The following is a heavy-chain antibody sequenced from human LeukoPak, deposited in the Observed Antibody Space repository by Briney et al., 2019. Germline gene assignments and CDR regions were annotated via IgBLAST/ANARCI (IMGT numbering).Heavy chain of an antibody. CDR3: ARGNVYYDFWSGYYLRASTMDV. Sequence: QPGGSLRLSCAASGFTFSSYAMSWVRQAPGKGLEWVSVISGSGGSTYYADSVKGRFTISRDNAKNSLYLQMNSLRAEDTALYYCARGNVYYDFWSGYYLRASTMDVWGKGTTVTVSS. CDR2: ISGSGGST. CDR1: GFTFSSYA. J-gene: IGHJ6*03. D-gene: IGHD3-3*01. V-gene: IGHV3-23*01.